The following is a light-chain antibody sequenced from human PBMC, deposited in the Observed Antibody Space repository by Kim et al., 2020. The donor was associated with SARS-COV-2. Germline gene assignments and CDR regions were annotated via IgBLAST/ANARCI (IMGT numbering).Light chain of an antibody. CDR1: QSVSPY. J-gene: IGKJ4*01. CDR2: DTS. V-gene: IGKV3-11*01. CDR3: QQRRSWRT. Sequence: EIVLTQSPATLSLSPGERATLSCRAIQSVSPYVAWYQQKPGQAPRLLIYDTSNRASGIPARFSGSGSGTDFTLTISSLDPEDFAVYYCQQRRSWRTFGGGTKVDIK.